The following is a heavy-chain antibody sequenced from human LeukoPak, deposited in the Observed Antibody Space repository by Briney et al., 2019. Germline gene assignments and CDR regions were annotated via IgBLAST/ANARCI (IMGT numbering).Heavy chain of an antibody. CDR2: ISYDGSNK. CDR1: GFTFSSYA. J-gene: IGHJ4*02. Sequence: SGGSLRLSCAASGFTFSSYAMHWVRQAPGKGLEWVAVISYDGSNKYYADSVKGRFTISRDNSKNTLYLQMNSLRAEDTAVYYCAQGTYYDFWSGHHRESVPTSIDYWGQGTLVTASS. CDR3: AQGTYYDFWSGHHRESVPTSIDY. V-gene: IGHV3-30*04. D-gene: IGHD3-3*01.